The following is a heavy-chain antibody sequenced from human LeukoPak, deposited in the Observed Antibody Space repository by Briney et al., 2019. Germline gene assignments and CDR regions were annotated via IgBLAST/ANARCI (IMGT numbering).Heavy chain of an antibody. D-gene: IGHD6-13*01. Sequence: KPSETLSLTCTVSGGSISRSSYYWGWIRQPPGKGLEWIGIIYFSGSTYYNPSLNSRVTISVDTSKNQFSLKLSSVTAADTAVYYCARLDIAPADRFAPYYYYYMDVWGKGTAVTVSS. V-gene: IGHV4-39*01. CDR1: GGSISRSSYY. CDR2: IYFSGST. J-gene: IGHJ6*03. CDR3: ARLDIAPADRFAPYYYYYMDV.